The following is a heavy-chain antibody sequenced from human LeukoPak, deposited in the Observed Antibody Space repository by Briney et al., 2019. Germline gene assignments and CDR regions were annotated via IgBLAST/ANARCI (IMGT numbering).Heavy chain of an antibody. D-gene: IGHD3-10*01. CDR3: ARRGYYGSGSYSFDY. Sequence: NPSETLSLTCTVSGGSMSSNSYYWGWIRQPPGKGLEWIGSIYYNGSTYYNPSLKSRVTISVDTSKNQFSLKLSSVTAADTAVYYCARRGYYGSGSYSFDYWGQGTLVTVSS. CDR2: IYYNGST. CDR1: GGSMSSNSYY. J-gene: IGHJ4*02. V-gene: IGHV4-39*07.